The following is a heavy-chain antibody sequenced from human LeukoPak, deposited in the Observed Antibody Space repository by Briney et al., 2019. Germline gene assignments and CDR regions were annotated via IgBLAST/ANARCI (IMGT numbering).Heavy chain of an antibody. V-gene: IGHV4-34*01. CDR3: ARGAEQQLVMRIDY. CDR2: INHSGST. D-gene: IGHD6-13*01. J-gene: IGHJ4*02. CDR1: GGSVSGYY. Sequence: PSETLSLTCAVYGGSVSGYYWSWIRQPPGKGLEWIGEINHSGSTNYNPSLKSRVTISVDTSKNQFSLKLSSVTAEDTAVYYCARGAEQQLVMRIDYWGQGTLVTVSS.